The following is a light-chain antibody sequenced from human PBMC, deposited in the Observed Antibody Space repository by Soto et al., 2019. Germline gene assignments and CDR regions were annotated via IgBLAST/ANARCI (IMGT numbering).Light chain of an antibody. Sequence: AIRMTQSPSTLTASTGDRVTITCRVSQGISSYLAWYQQKPGKAPKLLIYAPSTLQSGVPSRFSGSGSGTDFTLPVSCLQSEDFATYYCQQYYSYPRTFGPGTKVDIK. CDR3: QQYYSYPRT. J-gene: IGKJ3*01. CDR2: APS. CDR1: QGISSY. V-gene: IGKV1-8*01.